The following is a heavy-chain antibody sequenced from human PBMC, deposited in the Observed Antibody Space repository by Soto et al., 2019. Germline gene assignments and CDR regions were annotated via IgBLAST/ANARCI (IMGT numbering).Heavy chain of an antibody. CDR3: AKDFRQCSGGSCYLSGYYYYGMDV. CDR2: ISYDGSNK. Sequence: ESGGGVVQPGRSLRLSCAASGFTFSSYGMHWVRQAPGKGLEWVAVISYDGSNKYYADSVKGRFTISRDNSKNTLYLQMNSLRAEDTAVYYCAKDFRQCSGGSCYLSGYYYYGMDVWGQGTTVTVSS. D-gene: IGHD2-15*01. CDR1: GFTFSSYG. V-gene: IGHV3-30*18. J-gene: IGHJ6*02.